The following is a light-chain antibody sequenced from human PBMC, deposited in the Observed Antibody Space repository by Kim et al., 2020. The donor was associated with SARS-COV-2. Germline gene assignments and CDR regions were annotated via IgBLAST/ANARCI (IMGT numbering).Light chain of an antibody. CDR3: QQRGSLPPALT. J-gene: IGKJ4*01. CDR2: DAA. V-gene: IGKV3-11*01. CDR1: PHVDIS. Sequence: PGKSATLSCRASPHVDISLAWYQQTPGQAPRLLIYDAAVRAAGIPDRFSGSVSWTDFSHPIGSLAPEDFAIYYCQQRGSLPPALTFGGGTKVDIK.